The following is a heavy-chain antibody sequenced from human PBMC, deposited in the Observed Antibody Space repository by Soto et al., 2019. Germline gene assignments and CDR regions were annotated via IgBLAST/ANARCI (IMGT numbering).Heavy chain of an antibody. D-gene: IGHD3-22*01. CDR2: IYYSGST. V-gene: IGHV4-30-4*01. CDR3: ARASYDSSTYYLDY. Sequence: QVQLQESGPGLVKPSQTLSLTCTVSGASIRSGYYYWTWIRQPPGKGLEWIGSIYYSGSTYYNPSLKRRVTISVDTSNNQFSLKLSSVTAPDTAVYYCARASYDSSTYYLDYWGQGTLVTVSS. CDR1: GASIRSGYYY. J-gene: IGHJ4*02.